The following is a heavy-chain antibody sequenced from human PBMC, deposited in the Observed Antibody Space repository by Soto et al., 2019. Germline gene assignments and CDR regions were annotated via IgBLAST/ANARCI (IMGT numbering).Heavy chain of an antibody. V-gene: IGHV2-70*01. CDR1: GFSLSTSGMC. Sequence: SGPTLVNPTQTLTLTCTFSGFSLSTSGMCVSWIRQPPGKAPEWLALIDWDDDKYYSTSLRTRLTISKDTSKNQVVLTMTNMDPVDTATYYCARIGRTRPLSVAGTLDYYYYGMDVRGQGTTVTVSS. CDR2: IDWDDDK. J-gene: IGHJ6*02. CDR3: ARIGRTRPLSVAGTLDYYYYGMDV. D-gene: IGHD6-19*01.